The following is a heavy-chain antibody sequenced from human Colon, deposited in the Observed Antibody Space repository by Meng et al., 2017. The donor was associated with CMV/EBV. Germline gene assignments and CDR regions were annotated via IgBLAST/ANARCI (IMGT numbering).Heavy chain of an antibody. D-gene: IGHD2-2*01. CDR1: GFMFSTYT. CDR3: VRESTSSSYDY. CDR2: ISYGSTYV. V-gene: IGHV3-21*06. J-gene: IGHJ4*02. Sequence: SCAASGFMFSTYTMNWVRQAPGKGLEWVSSISYGSTYVEYADSVLGRFTITRDNAETSLYLQMDSLRVEDTAVYYCVRESTSSSYDYWGQGTLVTVSS.